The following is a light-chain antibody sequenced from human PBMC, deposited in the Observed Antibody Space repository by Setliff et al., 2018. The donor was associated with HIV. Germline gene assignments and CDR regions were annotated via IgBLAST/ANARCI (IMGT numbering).Light chain of an antibody. CDR1: QTVLYNSKKKNY. Sequence: DIVMTQSPDSLAVSLGERATINCSSSQTVLYNSKKKNYLAWYQHKLGQPPQVLISWASTRESGVPDRFSGSGSGTHFTLTISSLQAEDVAVYYCQQYFSTPLTFGAGTKVDIK. CDR2: WAS. V-gene: IGKV4-1*01. CDR3: QQYFSTPLT. J-gene: IGKJ3*01.